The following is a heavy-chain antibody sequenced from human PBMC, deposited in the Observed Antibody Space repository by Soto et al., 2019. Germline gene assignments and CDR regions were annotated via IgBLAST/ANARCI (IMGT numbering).Heavy chain of an antibody. J-gene: IGHJ4*02. CDR1: GFTFSCYG. Sequence: GASLRLSCAASGFTFSCYGIPWVRLAPAKGLEWVAVILYDGINKYYADSVKGGFTISRDNSKNSLYLQMNSLRAEDTAVYYCAKGPDYYFWSGYYIGIGYFDYWGQGT. V-gene: IGHV3-30*18. D-gene: IGHD3-3*01. CDR2: ILYDGINK. CDR3: AKGPDYYFWSGYYIGIGYFDY.